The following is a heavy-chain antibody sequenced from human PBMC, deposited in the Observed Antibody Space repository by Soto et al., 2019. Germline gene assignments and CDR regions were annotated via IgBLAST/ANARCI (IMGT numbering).Heavy chain of an antibody. D-gene: IGHD2-15*01. CDR3: AKDQIIYSTWSRDLGY. CDR1: GFTFSSYG. CDR2: ISYDGSNK. Sequence: PGGSLRLSCAASGFTFSSYGMQRVRQAPGKELEWVAVISYDGSNKSYADSVKGRFTISRDNSKNTLYLQMNSLRAEDTAVYYCAKDQIIYSTWSRDLGYWGQGTLVTVSS. V-gene: IGHV3-30*18. J-gene: IGHJ4*02.